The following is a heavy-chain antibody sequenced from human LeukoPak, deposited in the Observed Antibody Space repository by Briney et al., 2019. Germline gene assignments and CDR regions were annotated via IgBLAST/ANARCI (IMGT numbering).Heavy chain of an antibody. J-gene: IGHJ4*02. V-gene: IGHV3-23*01. CDR2: ISASGDNT. CDR3: AKRFCSATRCFHFDY. CDR1: GLTFAGYD. Sequence: GGSLRLSCAASGLTFAGYDMSWVRQAPGKGLEWVSTISASGDNTYYAGSVKGRFTISRDNSKNTLYLQMDNLRAEDTAVYYCAKRFCSATRCFHFDYWGQGTLVTVSS. D-gene: IGHD2-2*01.